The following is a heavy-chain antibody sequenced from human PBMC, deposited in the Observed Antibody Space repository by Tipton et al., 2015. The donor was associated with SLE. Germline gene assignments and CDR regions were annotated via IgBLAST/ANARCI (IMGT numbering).Heavy chain of an antibody. Sequence: GGSISSYYWSWIRQPPGKGLEWIGYIYYSGSTNYNPSLKSRVTISVDTSKNQFSLKLSSVTAADTAVYYCARGGSYWAPFDYWGQGTLVTVSS. CDR1: GGSISSYY. J-gene: IGHJ4*02. V-gene: IGHV4-59*01. CDR3: ARGGSYWAPFDY. D-gene: IGHD1-26*01. CDR2: IYYSGST.